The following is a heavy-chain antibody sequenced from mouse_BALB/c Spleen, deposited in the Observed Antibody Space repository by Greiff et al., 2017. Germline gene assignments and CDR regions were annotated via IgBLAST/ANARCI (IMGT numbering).Heavy chain of an antibody. CDR2: IWGDGST. Sequence: QVQLKQSGPGLVAPSQSLSITCTVSGFSLTGYGVNWVRQPPGKGLEWLGMIWGDGSTDYNSALKSRLSISKDNSKSQVFLKMNSLQTDDTARYYCARVYGSSLSYWYFDVWGAGTTVTVSS. CDR3: ARVYGSSLSYWYFDV. J-gene: IGHJ1*01. D-gene: IGHD1-1*01. V-gene: IGHV2-6-7*01. CDR1: GFSLTGYG.